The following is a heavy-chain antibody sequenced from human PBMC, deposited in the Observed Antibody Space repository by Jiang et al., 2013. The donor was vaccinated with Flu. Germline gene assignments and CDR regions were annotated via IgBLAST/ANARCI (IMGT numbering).Heavy chain of an antibody. V-gene: IGHV6-1*01. CDR1: GDSVSSNSAA. CDR3: ARVRKVAPGTGWYFDL. J-gene: IGHJ2*01. CDR2: TYYRSKWYN. D-gene: IGHD2-15*01. Sequence: QTLSLTCAISGDSVSSNSAAWNWIGQSSSRGLEWLGRTYYRSKWYNDYAISLRSRISINLDTSKNHFSLHLNSVTPEDTAVYYCARVRKVAPGTGWYFDLWGRGTLVTVSS.